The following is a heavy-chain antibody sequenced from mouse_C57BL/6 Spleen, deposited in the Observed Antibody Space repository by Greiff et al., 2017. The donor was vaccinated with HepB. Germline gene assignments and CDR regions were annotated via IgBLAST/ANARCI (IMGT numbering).Heavy chain of an antibody. CDR3: ARAYYSNYWDAMDY. CDR1: GYTFTSYW. J-gene: IGHJ4*01. Sequence: VQLQQPGAELVKPGASVKLSYKASGYTFTSYWMQWVKQRPGQGLEWIGEIDPSDSYTNYNQKFKGKATLTVDTSSSTAYMQLSSLTSEDSAVYYCARAYYSNYWDAMDYWGQGTSVTVSS. D-gene: IGHD2-5*01. CDR2: IDPSDSYT. V-gene: IGHV1-50*01.